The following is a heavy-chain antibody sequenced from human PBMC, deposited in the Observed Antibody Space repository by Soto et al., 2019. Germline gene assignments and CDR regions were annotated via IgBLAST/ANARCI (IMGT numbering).Heavy chain of an antibody. CDR1: GFTFSGYS. V-gene: IGHV3-21*01. CDR2: ISGPSIYI. D-gene: IGHD2-8*01. J-gene: IGHJ6*02. Sequence: EVQLVESGGGLVKPGGSLRLSCVASGFTFSGYSINWVRQAPGKGLEWVSYISGPSIYIYYADSVKGRFTISRDNAKSSGYLQMNSRRAEDTAGYYCARGFRNGFNVWGQGTTVSVSS. CDR3: ARGFRNGFNV.